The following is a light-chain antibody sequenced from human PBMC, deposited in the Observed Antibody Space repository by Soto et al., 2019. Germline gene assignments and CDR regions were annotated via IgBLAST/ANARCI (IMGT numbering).Light chain of an antibody. CDR2: EVT. J-gene: IGLJ2*01. CDR1: SSDVGVYKF. Sequence: QSVLTQPASVSGSPGQSVTISCSGSSSDVGVYKFVSWYQQHPAKVPKLMIYEVTNRPSGVSNRFSGSKSGNTASLTISGLQAEDDADYYCSSFASSSTLVLFGGGTKLTVL. CDR3: SSFASSSTLVL. V-gene: IGLV2-14*01.